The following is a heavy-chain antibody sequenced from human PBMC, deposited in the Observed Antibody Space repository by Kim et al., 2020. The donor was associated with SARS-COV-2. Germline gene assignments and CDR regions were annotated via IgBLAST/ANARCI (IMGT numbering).Heavy chain of an antibody. CDR2: INHSGST. Sequence: SETLSLTCAVYGGSFSGYYWSWIRQPPGKGLEWIGEINHSGSTNYNPSLKSRVTISVDTSKNQFSLKLSSVTAADTAVYYCARGLSKYGSGSYYIYYYYYGMDVWGQGTTVTVSS. CDR3: ARGLSKYGSGSYYIYYYYYGMDV. CDR1: GGSFSGYY. J-gene: IGHJ6*02. D-gene: IGHD3-10*01. V-gene: IGHV4-34*01.